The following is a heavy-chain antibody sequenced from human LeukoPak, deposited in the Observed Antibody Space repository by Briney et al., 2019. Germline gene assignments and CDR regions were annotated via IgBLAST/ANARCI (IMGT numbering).Heavy chain of an antibody. Sequence: SETLSLTCAVYGGSFSGYYWSWIRQPPGKGLEWIGEINHSGSTNYNPSLKSRVTISVDTSKNQFSLKLSSVTAADTAVYYCASGTWYYYYMDVWGKGTTVTVSS. J-gene: IGHJ6*03. CDR3: ASGTWYYYYMDV. V-gene: IGHV4-34*01. CDR1: GGSFSGYY. CDR2: INHSGST.